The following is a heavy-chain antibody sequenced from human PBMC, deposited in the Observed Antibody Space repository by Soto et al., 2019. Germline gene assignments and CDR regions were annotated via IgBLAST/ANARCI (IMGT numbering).Heavy chain of an antibody. J-gene: IGHJ6*02. Sequence: ASVKVACKASGYTFTSYDINWVRQATGQGLEWMGWMNPNSGNTGYAQKFQGRVTMTRNTSISTAYMELSSLRSEDTAVYYCARGNYCSSTSCYLNYYYYGMDVWGQGTTDTVSS. CDR3: ARGNYCSSTSCYLNYYYYGMDV. V-gene: IGHV1-8*01. CDR1: GYTFTSYD. D-gene: IGHD2-2*01. CDR2: MNPNSGNT.